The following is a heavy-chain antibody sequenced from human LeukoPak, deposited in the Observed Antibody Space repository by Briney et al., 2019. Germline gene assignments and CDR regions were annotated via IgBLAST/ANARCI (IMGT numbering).Heavy chain of an antibody. CDR1: GFSLSTRAVG. CDR2: IYWDDDK. V-gene: IGHV2-5*02. J-gene: IGHJ4*02. CDR3: AHSSSTYVYDS. Sequence: SGPTLVNPTQTLTLTCTFSGFSLSTRAVGVGWIRQPPEKALEWHALIYWDDDKRYSPSLKSSHTITKDNSKNQVVLIMANMDPVDTATYCCAHSSSTYVYDSWGQGTLVTVSS. D-gene: IGHD6-13*01.